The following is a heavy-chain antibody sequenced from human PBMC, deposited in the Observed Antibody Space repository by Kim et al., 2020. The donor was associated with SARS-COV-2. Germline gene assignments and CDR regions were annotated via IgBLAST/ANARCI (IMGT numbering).Heavy chain of an antibody. CDR2: INHSGST. Sequence: SETLSLTCAVYGGSFSGYYWSWIRQPPGKGLEWIGEINHSGSTNYNPSLKSRVTISVDTSKNQFSLKLSSVTAADTAVYYCARGLGMFVFGYWGQGTLVTVSS. CDR3: ARGLGMFVFGY. J-gene: IGHJ4*02. V-gene: IGHV4-34*01. D-gene: IGHD3-10*02. CDR1: GGSFSGYY.